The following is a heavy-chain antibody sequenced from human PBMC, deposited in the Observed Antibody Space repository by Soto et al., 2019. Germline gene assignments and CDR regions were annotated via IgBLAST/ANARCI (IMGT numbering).Heavy chain of an antibody. V-gene: IGHV3-33*08. CDR2: IWYDGSNK. Sequence: GGSLRLSCAASGFTFSSYGMHWVRQAPGKGLEWVAVIWYDGSNKYYADSVKGRFTISRDNSKDTVNLLMNSLRDDDSAMYYCARSRNSAVADSFDFWGQGTLVTVS. CDR1: GFTFSSYG. D-gene: IGHD1-26*01. CDR3: ARSRNSAVADSFDF. J-gene: IGHJ4*02.